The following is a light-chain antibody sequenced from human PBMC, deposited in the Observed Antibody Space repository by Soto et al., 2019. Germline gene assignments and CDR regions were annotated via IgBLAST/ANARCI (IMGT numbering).Light chain of an antibody. V-gene: IGLV2-8*01. CDR3: SSFASRNTWV. Sequence: QSALTQPPSASGSPGQSVTISCTGTSSDVGAYNYVSWYQQHAGKAPKLVIYEVTKRPSGVPDRFSGSKSANTASLTVSGLQAEDEADYYCSSFASRNTWVFGGGIKLTVL. CDR1: SSDVGAYNY. CDR2: EVT. J-gene: IGLJ3*02.